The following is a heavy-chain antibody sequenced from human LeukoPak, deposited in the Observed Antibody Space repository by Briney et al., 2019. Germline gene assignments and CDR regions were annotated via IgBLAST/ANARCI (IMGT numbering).Heavy chain of an antibody. D-gene: IGHD3-3*01. CDR1: GYIFIHDY. CDR2: INPNNGVT. V-gene: IGHV1-2*02. Sequence: SVKVSCKASGYIFIHDYIHWVRQAPGQGLEWMGWINPNNGVTSYAQRFQGRVIMTGDTSISTSYMELSNLRSDDTAIYYCVRIYYGPDYWGQGTLVTVSS. CDR3: VRIYYGPDY. J-gene: IGHJ4*02.